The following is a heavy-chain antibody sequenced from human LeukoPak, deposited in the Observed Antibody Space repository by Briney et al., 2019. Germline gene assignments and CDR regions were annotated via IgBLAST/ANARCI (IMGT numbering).Heavy chain of an antibody. Sequence: ASVKVSCKASGYTFTGYYMHWVRQAPGQGLEWMGRINPNSGGTNYAQKFQGRVTMTRDTSISTAYMELSRLRSDDTTVYYCAITSPTVTTMEDWGQGTLVTVSS. CDR2: INPNSGGT. D-gene: IGHD4-17*01. V-gene: IGHV1-2*06. J-gene: IGHJ4*02. CDR1: GYTFTGYY. CDR3: AITSPTVTTMED.